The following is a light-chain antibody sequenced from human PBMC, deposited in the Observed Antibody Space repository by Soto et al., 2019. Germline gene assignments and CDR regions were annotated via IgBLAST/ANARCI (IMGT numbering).Light chain of an antibody. CDR2: KAS. V-gene: IGKV1-5*03. Sequence: DIQVTQSPSTLSGSVGDRVTITCRASQTISSWLAWYQQKPGKAPKLLIYKASTLKSGVPSRFSGSGSGTDFTLTISCLQSEDFATYYCQQYYSYPLTFGGGTKVDIK. CDR1: QTISSW. CDR3: QQYYSYPLT. J-gene: IGKJ4*01.